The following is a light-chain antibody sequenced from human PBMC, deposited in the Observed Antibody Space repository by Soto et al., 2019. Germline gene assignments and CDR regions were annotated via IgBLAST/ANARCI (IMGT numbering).Light chain of an antibody. J-gene: IGKJ5*01. CDR2: DAS. Sequence: DIQMTQSPSSLSAAGGDRVTISCQASQDIRHFLSWYLQKPGKAPKLLIFDASSLVTGVPSRFSGSGSGTDFTFTISSLQPEDIGTYYCQQHENPPITFGQGTRLEI. CDR1: QDIRHF. V-gene: IGKV1-33*01. CDR3: QQHENPPIT.